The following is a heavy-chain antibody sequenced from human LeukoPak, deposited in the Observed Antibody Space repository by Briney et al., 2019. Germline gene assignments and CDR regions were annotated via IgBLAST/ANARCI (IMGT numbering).Heavy chain of an antibody. CDR2: INPNSGGT. D-gene: IGHD2-15*01. Sequence: GASVKVSCKASGYTFTGYYMHWVRQAPGQGLEWMGWINPNSGGTNYAQKFQGRVTMTRDTSISTAYMELSRLRSDDTAVYYCARDRERSYCSGGGCYSLSYYYYGMDVWGQGTTVTVSS. V-gene: IGHV1-2*02. CDR3: ARDRERSYCSGGGCYSLSYYYYGMDV. CDR1: GYTFTGYY. J-gene: IGHJ6*02.